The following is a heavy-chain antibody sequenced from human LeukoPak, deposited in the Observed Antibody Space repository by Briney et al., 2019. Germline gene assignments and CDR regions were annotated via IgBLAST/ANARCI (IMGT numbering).Heavy chain of an antibody. D-gene: IGHD6-19*01. CDR2: INHSGST. J-gene: IGHJ4*02. CDR3: ARGLEQWLVQDY. Sequence: SETLSLTCAVYGGSFSGYYWSWIRQPPGKGLEWIGEINHSGSTNYNPSLKSRVTISVDAFKNQSSLKLSSVTAADTAVYYCARGLEQWLVQDYWGQGTLVTVSS. V-gene: IGHV4-34*01. CDR1: GGSFSGYY.